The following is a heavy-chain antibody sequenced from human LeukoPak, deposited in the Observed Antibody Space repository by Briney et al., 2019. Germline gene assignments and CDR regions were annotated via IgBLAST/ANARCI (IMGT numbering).Heavy chain of an antibody. CDR3: ARDPLLWELPSDY. Sequence: GGSLRLSCAASGFTFSTFWIHWVRQAPGKGLMWVSQINNDGSDTKYADSVKGRFTISRDNAKNTLYLQMNSLRAEDTAVYYCARDPLLWELPSDYWGQGTLVTVYS. CDR2: INNDGSDT. CDR1: GFTFSTFW. D-gene: IGHD1-26*01. J-gene: IGHJ4*02. V-gene: IGHV3-74*03.